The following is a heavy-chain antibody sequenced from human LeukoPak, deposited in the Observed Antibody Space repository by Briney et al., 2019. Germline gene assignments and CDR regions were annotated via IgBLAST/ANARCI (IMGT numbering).Heavy chain of an antibody. CDR3: ARRYGDYGNWFDP. CDR1: GGTFSSYA. CDR2: IIPILGIA. D-gene: IGHD4-17*01. J-gene: IGHJ5*02. V-gene: IGHV1-69*04. Sequence: GASVKVSCKASGGTFSSYAISWVRQAPGQGLEWMGRIIPILGIANYAQKFQGRVTITADKSTSTAYMELSSLRSEDTAVYYCARRYGDYGNWFDPWGQGTLVTVSS.